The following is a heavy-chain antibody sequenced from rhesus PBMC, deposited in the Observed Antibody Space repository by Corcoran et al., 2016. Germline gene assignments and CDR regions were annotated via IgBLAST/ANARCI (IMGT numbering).Heavy chain of an antibody. CDR1: GVSISSNY. J-gene: IGHJ5-1*01. V-gene: IGHV4-160*01. CDR2: IYGSGGST. D-gene: IGHD3-34*01. Sequence: QVQLQESGPGLVKPSETLSLTCAVSGVSISSNYWSWIRQAPGKGLEWIGRIYGSGGSTDYTPSLKRRVTISTDTSKNQFSLKLSSVTAADTAVYYCARTPWGRFDVWGPGVLVTVSS. CDR3: ARTPWGRFDV.